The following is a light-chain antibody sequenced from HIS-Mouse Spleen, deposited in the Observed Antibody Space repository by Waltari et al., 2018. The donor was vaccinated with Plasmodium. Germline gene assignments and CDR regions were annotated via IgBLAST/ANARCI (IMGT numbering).Light chain of an antibody. CDR2: DCS. CDR3: CSYAGSYTLV. V-gene: IGLV2-11*01. CDR1: SSDVGGYNY. Sequence: QSALTQPRSVSGSPGQSVTLSCPGTSSDVGGYNYVSWYQQHPGKAPKLMIYDCSKRPSGVPDRFSGSKSGNTASLTISGLQAEDEADYYCCSYAGSYTLVFGGGTKLTVL. J-gene: IGLJ2*01.